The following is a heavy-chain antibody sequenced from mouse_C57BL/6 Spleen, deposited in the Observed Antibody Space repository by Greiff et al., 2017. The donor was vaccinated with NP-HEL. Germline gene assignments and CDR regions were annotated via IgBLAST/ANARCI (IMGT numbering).Heavy chain of an antibody. CDR3: AREITTVVATPYYAMDY. D-gene: IGHD1-1*01. V-gene: IGHV1-64*01. J-gene: IGHJ4*01. CDR1: GYTFTSYW. Sequence: VQLQQPGAELVKPGASVKLSCKASGYTFTSYWMHWVKQRPGQGLEWIGMIHPNSGSTNYNEKFKSKATLTVDKSSSTAYMQLSSLTSEDSAVYYCAREITTVVATPYYAMDYWGQGTSVTVSS. CDR2: IHPNSGST.